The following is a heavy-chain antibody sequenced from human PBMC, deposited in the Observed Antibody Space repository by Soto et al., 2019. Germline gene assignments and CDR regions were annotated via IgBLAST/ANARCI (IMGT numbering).Heavy chain of an antibody. Sequence: VGSQRLSSAASGVTVSSNYMSWVRQAPGKGLQWVSVIYSSGSTYYADSVKGRFTISRDNSKNTLYLQMNSLRVEDMAVYYCARENSYPYFDYWGQGTQVTVAS. D-gene: IGHD5-18*01. CDR3: ARENSYPYFDY. V-gene: IGHV3-53*01. J-gene: IGHJ4*02. CDR1: GVTVSSNY. CDR2: IYSSGST.